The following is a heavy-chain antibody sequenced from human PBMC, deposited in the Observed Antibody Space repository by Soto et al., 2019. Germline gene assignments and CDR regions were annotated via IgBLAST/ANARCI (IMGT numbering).Heavy chain of an antibody. V-gene: IGHV4-31*02. J-gene: IGHJ4*02. CDR2: IYYSGST. Sequence: SETLSLTCTVSGGSISSGGYYWSWIRPHPGKGLEWIGYIYYSGSTYYNPSLKSRVTISVDTSKNQFSLKLSSVTAADTAVYYCARVYCSSTSCYTRTFDYWGQGTLVTVSS. CDR3: ARVYCSSTSCYTRTFDY. D-gene: IGHD2-2*02. CDR1: GGSISSGGYY.